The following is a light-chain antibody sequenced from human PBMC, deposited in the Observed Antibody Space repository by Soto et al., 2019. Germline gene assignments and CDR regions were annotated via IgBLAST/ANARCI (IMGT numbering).Light chain of an antibody. J-gene: IGKJ1*01. CDR1: QGIRND. CDR2: AAS. Sequence: AIQMTQSPSSLSASVGDRVTITCRAGQGIRNDLAWYQQKPGKAPNLLIYAASSLQSGVPSRFSGSGSGADFTLTISDLQPEDFATYYCLQDYSYPQTFGQGTNVEIK. V-gene: IGKV1-6*01. CDR3: LQDYSYPQT.